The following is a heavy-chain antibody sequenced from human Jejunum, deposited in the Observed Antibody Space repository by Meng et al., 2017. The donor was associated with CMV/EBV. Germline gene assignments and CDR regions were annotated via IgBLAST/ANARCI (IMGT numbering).Heavy chain of an antibody. CDR1: GFTFSGDW. CDR2: INRDGTIT. J-gene: IGHJ4*02. D-gene: IGHD3-3*01. Sequence: GFTFSGDWMHWVRQAPGKGLVWVSRINRDGTITTYADSVKGRFTISRDNAKNTVYLQMNSLRAEDTAVYYCARVSYDFWSDYYIDYWGQGTLVTVSS. V-gene: IGHV3-74*01. CDR3: ARVSYDFWSDYYIDY.